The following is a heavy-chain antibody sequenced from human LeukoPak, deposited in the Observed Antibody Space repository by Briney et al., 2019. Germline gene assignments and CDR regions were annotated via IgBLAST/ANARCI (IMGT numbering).Heavy chain of an antibody. J-gene: IGHJ4*02. CDR2: IHYSGAT. CDR1: GGSITGYY. V-gene: IGHV4-34*01. CDR3: ARGNILTGYCFDF. D-gene: IGHD3-9*01. Sequence: SETLSLTCAVYGGSITGYYWSWIRPPPGRGLEWVGEIHYSGATSYNPSLKSRATISTDTSKNHFSLWLSSVTAADTAVYFCARGNILTGYCFDFWGQGALVTVSS.